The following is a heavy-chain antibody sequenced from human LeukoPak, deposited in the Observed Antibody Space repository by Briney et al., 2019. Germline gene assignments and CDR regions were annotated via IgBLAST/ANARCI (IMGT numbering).Heavy chain of an antibody. CDR2: ISAYNGNT. D-gene: IGHD2-21*02. Sequence: ASVKVSCKASGHTFTSYGISWVRQAPGQGLEWMGWISAYNGNTNYAQKLQGRVTMTTDTSTSTAYMELRSLRSDDTAVYYCARDLSYCGGDCYSIGFDYWGQGTLVTVSS. CDR3: ARDLSYCGGDCYSIGFDY. CDR1: GHTFTSYG. V-gene: IGHV1-18*01. J-gene: IGHJ4*02.